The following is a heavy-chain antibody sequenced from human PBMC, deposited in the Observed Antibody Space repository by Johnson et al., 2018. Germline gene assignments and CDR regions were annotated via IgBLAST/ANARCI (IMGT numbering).Heavy chain of an antibody. Sequence: VQLVESGGGLVKPGGSLRLSCAASGFTFSDYYMSWIRQAPGKGLEWVSYISSSGSTIYYADSVKGRFTISRDSAKNSLHLQMNSLRAEDTAVYYCARGVYSSRPRYYYMDVWGKGTTVTVSS. D-gene: IGHD6-13*01. CDR1: GFTFSDYY. CDR2: ISSSGSTI. J-gene: IGHJ6*03. CDR3: ARGVYSSRPRYYYMDV. V-gene: IGHV3-11*04.